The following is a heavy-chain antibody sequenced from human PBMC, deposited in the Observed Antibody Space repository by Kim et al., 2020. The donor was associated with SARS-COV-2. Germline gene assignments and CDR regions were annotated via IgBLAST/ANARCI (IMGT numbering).Heavy chain of an antibody. CDR3: ARHYINPYYGGYVGALGY. V-gene: IGHV4-39*01. D-gene: IGHD5-12*01. CDR2: IYYSGST. J-gene: IGHJ4*02. CDR1: GGSISSSSYY. Sequence: SETLSLTCTVSGGSISSSSYYWGWIRQPPGKGLEWIGSIYYSGSTYYNPSLKSRVTISVDTSKNQFSLKLSSVTAADTAVYYCARHYINPYYGGYVGALGYWGQGTLVTVSS.